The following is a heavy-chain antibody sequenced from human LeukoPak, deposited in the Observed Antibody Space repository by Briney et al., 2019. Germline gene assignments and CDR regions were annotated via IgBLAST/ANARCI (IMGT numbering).Heavy chain of an antibody. V-gene: IGHV3-48*03. CDR2: ISSSGSTI. D-gene: IGHD1-26*01. Sequence: PGWSLRLSCAASGFTFSSYEMNWVRQAPGKGLEWVSYISSSGSTIYYADSVKGRFTISRDNAKNSLYLQMNSLRAEDTAVYYCARDGLLVGATGVLGYWGQGTLVTVSS. CDR3: ARDGLLVGATGVLGY. CDR1: GFTFSSYE. J-gene: IGHJ4*02.